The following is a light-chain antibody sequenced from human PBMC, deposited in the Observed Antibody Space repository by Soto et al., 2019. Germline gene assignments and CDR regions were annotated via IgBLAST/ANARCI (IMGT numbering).Light chain of an antibody. J-gene: IGLJ1*01. CDR1: NSDVGGYNY. CDR2: DVT. CDR3: CSYAGSYTYV. Sequence: QSVLTQPRSVSGSPGQSVTISCTGSNSDVGGYNYVSWYLHHPGKAPKLMIYDVTKRPSGVPDRFSGSKSGNTASLTISGLQAEDEADYYCCSYAGSYTYVFGTGTKVTVL. V-gene: IGLV2-11*01.